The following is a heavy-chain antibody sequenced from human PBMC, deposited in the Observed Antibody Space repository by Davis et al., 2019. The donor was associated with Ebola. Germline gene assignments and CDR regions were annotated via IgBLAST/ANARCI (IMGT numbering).Heavy chain of an antibody. CDR3: ARAVSGINDY. J-gene: IGHJ4*02. V-gene: IGHV3-53*01. CDR1: GFTVSSNY. CDR2: IYSGGST. D-gene: IGHD1-14*01. Sequence: PWGSLTLSCAASGFTVSSNYMSWVRQAPGKGLEWVSVIYSGGSTYYADSVKGRFTISRDNSKNTLYLQMNSLRAEDTAVYYCARAVSGINDYWGQGTLVTVSS.